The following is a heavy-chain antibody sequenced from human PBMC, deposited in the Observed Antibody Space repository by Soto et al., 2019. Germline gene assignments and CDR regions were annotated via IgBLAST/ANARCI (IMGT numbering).Heavy chain of an antibody. Sequence: PSETLSLTCTVSGGSISSGDYYWSWIRQPPGKGLEWIGYIYYSGSTYYNPSLKSRVTISVDTSKNQFSLKLSSVTAADTAVYDCAGELRHHTASSYWGQGTLVTVSS. CDR1: GGSISSGDYY. V-gene: IGHV4-30-4*01. J-gene: IGHJ4*02. CDR2: IYYSGST. D-gene: IGHD5-18*01. CDR3: AGELRHHTASSY.